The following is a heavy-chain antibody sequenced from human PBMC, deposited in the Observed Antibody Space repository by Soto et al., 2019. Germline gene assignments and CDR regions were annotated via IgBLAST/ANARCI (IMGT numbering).Heavy chain of an antibody. J-gene: IGHJ3*02. CDR3: TTDTTTAPLAFDI. V-gene: IGHV3-15*01. D-gene: IGHD2-2*01. CDR1: GFTFSNAW. CDR2: IKSKTDGGTT. Sequence: GGSLRLSCAASGFTFSNAWMSWVRQAPGKGLEWVGRIKSKTDGGTTDYAAPVKGRFTISRDDSKNTLYLQMNSLKTEDTAVYYCTTDTTTAPLAFDIWGQGTMVTVSS.